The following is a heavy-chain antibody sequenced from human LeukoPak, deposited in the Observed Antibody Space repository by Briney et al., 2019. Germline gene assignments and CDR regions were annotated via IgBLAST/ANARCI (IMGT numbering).Heavy chain of an antibody. CDR3: ARDGGSGYYYYYMDV. CDR2: IYYSGST. D-gene: IGHD1-14*01. CDR1: GGSISSYY. V-gene: IGHV4-59*01. J-gene: IGHJ6*03. Sequence: SETLSLTCTVSGGSISSYYWSWIRQPPGKGLEWIGYIYYSGSTNYNPSLKSRVTISVDTSKNQFSLKLSSVTAADTAVYYCARDGGSGYYYYYMDVWGKGTTVTVSS.